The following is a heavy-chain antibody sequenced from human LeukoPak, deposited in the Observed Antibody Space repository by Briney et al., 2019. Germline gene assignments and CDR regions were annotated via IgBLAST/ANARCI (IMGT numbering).Heavy chain of an antibody. Sequence: GESLQISCKGSGYSFTSYWIGWVRQMPGKGLEWMGIIYPGDSDTRYSPSFQGQVTISADKSISTAYLQWSSLKASDTAMYYCARGHCSSTSCCWFDPWGQGTLVTVSS. D-gene: IGHD2-2*01. CDR2: IYPGDSDT. V-gene: IGHV5-51*01. J-gene: IGHJ5*02. CDR1: GYSFTSYW. CDR3: ARGHCSSTSCCWFDP.